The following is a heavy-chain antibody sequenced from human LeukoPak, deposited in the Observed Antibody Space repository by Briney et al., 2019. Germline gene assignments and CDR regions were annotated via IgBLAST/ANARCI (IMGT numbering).Heavy chain of an antibody. CDR2: IKQDGSER. V-gene: IGHV3-7*01. CDR1: GLILSRYC. CDR3: ASQDYYDSIGMDL. J-gene: IGHJ6*01. Sequence: GGSVRLFRAACGLILSRYCMRLARQPPGKRLEWVANIKQDGSERYYVDSVEGRFTISRDNAKNSLYLQMNSLRGDDTAVYYCASQDYYDSIGMDLWGQGTTVSVSS. D-gene: IGHD3-22*01.